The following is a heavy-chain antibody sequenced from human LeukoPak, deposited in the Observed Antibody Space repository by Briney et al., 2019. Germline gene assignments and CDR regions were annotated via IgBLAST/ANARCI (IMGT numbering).Heavy chain of an antibody. D-gene: IGHD1-1*01. CDR3: ARHVDPTRTYNWFDP. Sequence: PSETLSLTCTVSGGYIRSTSYYWGWIRQPPGKGLEWIGSVYYSGTTDYNPSLKSRVTISVDTSKNQFSLKVTSVTAADTSVHYCARHVDPTRTYNWFDPWGQGTLSPSPQ. CDR2: VYYSGTT. CDR1: GGYIRSTSYY. V-gene: IGHV4-39*01. J-gene: IGHJ5*02.